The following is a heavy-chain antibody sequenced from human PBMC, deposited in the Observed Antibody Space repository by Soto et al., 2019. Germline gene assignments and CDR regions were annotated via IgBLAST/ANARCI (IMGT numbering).Heavy chain of an antibody. Sequence: EVQLVESGGRLVQPGGSLRLSCAASGFTLSSYSMNWARQAPGKGLEWVSYISSSGSTIYYADSVKGRFTISRDNAKNSLYLQMNSLRDEDTAVYYCVRGGAFKIDYWGQGTLVTVSS. D-gene: IGHD3-16*01. CDR2: ISSSGSTI. CDR1: GFTLSSYS. CDR3: VRGGAFKIDY. V-gene: IGHV3-48*02. J-gene: IGHJ4*02.